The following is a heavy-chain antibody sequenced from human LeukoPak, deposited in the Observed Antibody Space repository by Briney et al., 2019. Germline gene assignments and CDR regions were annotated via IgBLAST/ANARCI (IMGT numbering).Heavy chain of an antibody. CDR2: ISWNSGSI. J-gene: IGHJ3*02. Sequence: GGSLRLSCAASGFTFDDHAMHWVRQAPGKGLEWVSGISWNSGSIGYADSVKGRFTISRDNAKNSLYLQMNSLRAEDMALYYCAKGRNPGYYDSSGPLLDAFDIWGQGTMVTVSS. D-gene: IGHD3-22*01. CDR1: GFTFDDHA. V-gene: IGHV3-9*03. CDR3: AKGRNPGYYDSSGPLLDAFDI.